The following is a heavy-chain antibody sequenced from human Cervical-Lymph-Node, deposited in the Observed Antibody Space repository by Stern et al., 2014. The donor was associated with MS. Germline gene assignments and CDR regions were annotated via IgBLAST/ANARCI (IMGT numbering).Heavy chain of an antibody. Sequence: QVQLQESGPGLVKPSQTLSLTCSVSGDSISSGGYYWNWIRQPAGKGLEWIGRIYTTGSPNLNPSLGSRVTLSVDTPKNQFSLHFRSVTAADTAVYYCARDRQWLIDYWGQGTLVTVSS. D-gene: IGHD6-19*01. CDR3: ARDRQWLIDY. V-gene: IGHV4-61*02. CDR2: IYTTGSP. J-gene: IGHJ4*02. CDR1: GDSISSGGYY.